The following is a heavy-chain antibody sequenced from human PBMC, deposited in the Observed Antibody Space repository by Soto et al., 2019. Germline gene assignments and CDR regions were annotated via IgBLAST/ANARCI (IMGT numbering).Heavy chain of an antibody. CDR2: IYHSGST. J-gene: IGHJ4*02. CDR1: GGSISSGYW. V-gene: IGHV4-4*02. CDR3: ATVRRYSNFDY. Sequence: PSETLSLTCAVSGGSISSGYWWGCVRQPPGKGLEWIGEIYHSGSTNYNPSLKSRVTISVDKSKNQFSLKLSSVAAADTAVYYCATVRRYSNFDYWGQGTLVPVSS. D-gene: IGHD6-13*01.